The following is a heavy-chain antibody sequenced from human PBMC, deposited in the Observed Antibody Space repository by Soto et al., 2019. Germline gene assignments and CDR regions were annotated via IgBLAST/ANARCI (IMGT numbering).Heavy chain of an antibody. CDR3: VSSVPAATWQYSGMDV. Sequence: QVRLQESGPGLVEPSGTLSLTCAVSGDSVSSSSCWSWVRQAPGKGLEWIGEIYHSGTFNYNPSLASRVYVSVEKSRKQLSLNLKCLTAADTAVYYCVSSVPAATWQYSGMDVWGHGTTVTVSS. D-gene: IGHD2-2*01. V-gene: IGHV4-4*02. CDR2: IYHSGTF. CDR1: GDSVSSSSC. J-gene: IGHJ6*02.